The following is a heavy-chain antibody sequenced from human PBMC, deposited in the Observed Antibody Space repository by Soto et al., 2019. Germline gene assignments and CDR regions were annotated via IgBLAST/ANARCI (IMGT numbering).Heavy chain of an antibody. CDR1: GFNFSSYA. CDR3: ARDRYWKDYYYYYYMDV. J-gene: IGHJ6*03. D-gene: IGHD1-1*01. Sequence: GGSLRLSCAASGFNFSSYAIKWVRPAPGKGVEWVSLIGESGTPTYYADSVKGRFTISRDNAKNSLYLQMNSLRAEDTAVYYCARDRYWKDYYYYYYMDVWGKGTTVTVSS. CDR2: IGESGTPT. V-gene: IGHV3-21*01.